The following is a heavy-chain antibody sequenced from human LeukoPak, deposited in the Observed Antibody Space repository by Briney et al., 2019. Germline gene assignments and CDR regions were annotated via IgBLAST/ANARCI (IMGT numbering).Heavy chain of an antibody. CDR3: ARRGYTYGYDY. CDR2: ITRSSGNM. CDR1: GFTFSTYN. Sequence: GGSLRLSCAASGFTFSTYNMNWVRQAPGKGLEWVSSITRSSGNMYYADSVKGRFTISRDNAKNSLYLQMNSLRAEDTAVYYCARRGYTYGYDYWGQGTMVTVSS. J-gene: IGHJ4*02. V-gene: IGHV3-21*01. D-gene: IGHD5-18*01.